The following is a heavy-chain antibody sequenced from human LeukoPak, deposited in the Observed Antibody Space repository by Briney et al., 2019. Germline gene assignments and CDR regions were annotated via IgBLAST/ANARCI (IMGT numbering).Heavy chain of an antibody. CDR1: GYTFTGYY. CDR2: INPNSGGT. J-gene: IGHJ3*02. Sequence: ASVKVSCKASGYTFTGYYMHWVRQAPGQGLEWMGWINPNSGGTNYAQKFQGRVTMTRDTSISTAYMKLSRLRSDDTAVYYCARDPIVVVPAAQPFDIWGQGTMVTVSS. CDR3: ARDPIVVVPAAQPFDI. D-gene: IGHD2-2*01. V-gene: IGHV1-2*02.